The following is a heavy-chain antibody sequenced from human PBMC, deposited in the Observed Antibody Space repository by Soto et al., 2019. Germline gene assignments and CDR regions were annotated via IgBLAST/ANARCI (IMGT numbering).Heavy chain of an antibody. CDR3: ARETDTSMVDY. D-gene: IGHD5-18*01. J-gene: IGHJ4*02. CDR1: GFNFSTYY. V-gene: IGHV1-8*01. Sequence: QVQLVQSGAEVKKPGASVKVSCQTSGFNFSTYYFHWVRQAAGQGPEWMGWLNPRNGQTGYVQKFRDRVTMTRDTSIATVYLELSRLTSEDTGIYFRARETDTSMVDYWGQGTLVTVSP. CDR2: LNPRNGQT.